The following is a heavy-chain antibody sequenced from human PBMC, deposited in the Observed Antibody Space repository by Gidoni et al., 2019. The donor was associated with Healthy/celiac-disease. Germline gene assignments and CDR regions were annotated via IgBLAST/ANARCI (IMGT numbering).Heavy chain of an antibody. CDR1: GFTFSSYA. CDR3: AKVFSGFWSGYHLDY. Sequence: EVQLLESGGGLVQPGGSLRLSCAASGFTFSSYAMSWVRPARGKGLEWVSAISGSGGSTYYADSVKGRFTISRDNSKNTLYLQMNSLRAEDTAVYYCAKVFSGFWSGYHLDYWGQGTLVTVSS. J-gene: IGHJ4*02. CDR2: ISGSGGST. D-gene: IGHD3-3*01. V-gene: IGHV3-23*01.